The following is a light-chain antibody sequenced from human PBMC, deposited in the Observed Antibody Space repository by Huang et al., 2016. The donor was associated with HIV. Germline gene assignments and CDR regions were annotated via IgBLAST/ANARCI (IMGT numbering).Light chain of an antibody. J-gene: IGKJ4*01. CDR1: QSVSTN. Sequence: EKVMTQFPATLLVSPGEGATLSCRASQSVSTNLAWYQQKPGQPPRLLIYEASVRDTGVPARFSGSVSGTEFTLTISGLQSEDFAVYYCQQYSTWPLTFGGGTKVEIK. CDR3: QQYSTWPLT. CDR2: EAS. V-gene: IGKV3-15*01.